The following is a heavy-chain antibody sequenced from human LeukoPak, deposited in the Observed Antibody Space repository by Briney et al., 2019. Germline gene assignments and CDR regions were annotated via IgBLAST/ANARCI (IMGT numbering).Heavy chain of an antibody. J-gene: IGHJ4*02. Sequence: KSGGSLRLSCAASGFTSSNAWMSWVRQAPGKGLEWVGRIKSNPDGGTTDYADSVKGRFTISRDDSKNTVYLQMNSLRAEDTAVYSCAKYTSGTSYRGLDQWGQGTLVTVSS. CDR2: IKSNPDGGTT. V-gene: IGHV3-15*01. D-gene: IGHD3-10*01. CDR3: AKYTSGTSYRGLDQ. CDR1: GFTSSNAW.